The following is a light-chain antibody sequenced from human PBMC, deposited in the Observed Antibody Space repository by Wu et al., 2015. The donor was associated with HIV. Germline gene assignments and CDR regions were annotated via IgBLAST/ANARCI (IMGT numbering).Light chain of an antibody. CDR2: AAS. CDR1: QSVRSSH. Sequence: EIVLTQSPGTLSLSPGEGATLSCRASQSVRSSHLAWYQQKPGQAPRLIIYAASTRATGIPDRFSGSGSGTDFTLTISRLEPEDFAVYYCQLYGTSQDTFGQGTKLEIK. J-gene: IGKJ2*01. V-gene: IGKV3-20*01. CDR3: QLYGTSQDT.